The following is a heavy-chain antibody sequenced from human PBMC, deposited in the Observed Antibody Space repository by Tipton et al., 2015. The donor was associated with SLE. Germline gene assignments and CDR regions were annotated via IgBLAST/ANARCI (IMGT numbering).Heavy chain of an antibody. D-gene: IGHD6-13*01. J-gene: IGHJ4*02. CDR2: IFYSGST. CDR1: DGSISSNSYF. Sequence: LRLSCTVSDGSISSNSYFWGWIRQPPGKGPEWIGSIFYSGSTYFNPSLKSRVSMSVDTSKNQSSLKLSSVTAADTAFYCCVREYSTSPRARNFDYWGQGILVTVSS. V-gene: IGHV4-39*07. CDR3: VREYSTSPRARNFDY.